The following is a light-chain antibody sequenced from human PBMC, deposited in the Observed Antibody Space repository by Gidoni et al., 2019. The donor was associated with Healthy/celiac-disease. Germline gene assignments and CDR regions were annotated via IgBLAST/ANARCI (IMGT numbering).Light chain of an antibody. V-gene: IGKV1-5*03. CDR1: QSISSW. Sequence: TLSASVGDRVTITCRASQSISSWLAWYQQKPGKAPKLLIYKASSLESGVPSRFSGSGSGTEFTLTISSLQPDDFATYYCQQYNSYSLLTFGGXTKVEIK. CDR2: KAS. J-gene: IGKJ4*01. CDR3: QQYNSYSLLT.